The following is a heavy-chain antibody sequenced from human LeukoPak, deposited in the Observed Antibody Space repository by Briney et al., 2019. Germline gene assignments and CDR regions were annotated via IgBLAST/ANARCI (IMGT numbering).Heavy chain of an antibody. J-gene: IGHJ4*02. D-gene: IGHD6-19*01. CDR2: ISDSGGST. CDR1: GFTFSSYA. Sequence: PGGSLRLSCAASGFTFSSYAMTWVRQAPGKGLEWVSLISDSGGSTYYADSVKGRFTISRDNSKNTLYLQMNSLRAEDTAVYYCAKGYSSGWYNLDYWGQGTLVTVSS. V-gene: IGHV3-23*01. CDR3: AKGYSSGWYNLDY.